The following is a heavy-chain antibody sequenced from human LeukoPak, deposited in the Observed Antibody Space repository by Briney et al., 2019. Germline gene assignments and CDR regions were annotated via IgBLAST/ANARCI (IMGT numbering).Heavy chain of an antibody. J-gene: IGHJ6*02. CDR3: ARDGAVAGTGDFYGMDV. D-gene: IGHD6-19*01. V-gene: IGHV3-33*01. CDR2: IWYDGSNK. Sequence: GGSLRLSSAASGFTFSSYGMHWVRQAPGKGLEWVALIWYDGSNKYYGDFVKGRFTISRDNSKNTLYLQMNSLRVEDTAVYYCARDGAVAGTGDFYGMDVWGQGTTVTVSS. CDR1: GFTFSSYG.